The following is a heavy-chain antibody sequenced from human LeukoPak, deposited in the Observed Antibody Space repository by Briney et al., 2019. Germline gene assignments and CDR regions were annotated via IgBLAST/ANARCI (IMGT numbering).Heavy chain of an antibody. V-gene: IGHV1-24*01. J-gene: IGHJ4*02. Sequence: GASVKVSCKVSGYTLTELSMRWVRQAPGKGLEWMGGFDPEDGETIYAQKFQGRVTMTEDTSTDTAYMELSSLRSEDTAVYYCATDRDSTAMGPGYFDYWGQGTLVTVSS. CDR3: ATDRDSTAMGPGYFDY. CDR2: FDPEDGET. CDR1: GYTLTELS. D-gene: IGHD5-18*01.